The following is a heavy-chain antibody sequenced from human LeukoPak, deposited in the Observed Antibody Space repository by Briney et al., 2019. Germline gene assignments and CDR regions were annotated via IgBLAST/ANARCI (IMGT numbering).Heavy chain of an antibody. D-gene: IGHD2-2*02. CDR1: GYSITSGYN. Sequence: ASETLSLTCAVSGYSITSGYNWAWIRHPPGKVLEWIGSIYHSGSAHYNPSLTSRVTISVDTSKNQFSLKLSSVTAADTAVYYCVRYCSSTTCYTRAVDYWGQGTLVTVSS. CDR3: VRYCSSTTCYTRAVDY. J-gene: IGHJ4*02. CDR2: IYHSGSA. V-gene: IGHV4-38-2*01.